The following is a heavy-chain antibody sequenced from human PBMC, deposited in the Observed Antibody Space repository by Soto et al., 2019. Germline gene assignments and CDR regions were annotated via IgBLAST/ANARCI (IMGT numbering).Heavy chain of an antibody. D-gene: IGHD3-22*01. Sequence: QVQLVESGGGVVQPGRSLRLSCAASGFTFSSYAMHWVRQAPGKGLEWVAVISYDGSNKYYADSVKGRFTISRDNSKNTLYLQMNSLRAEDTAVYYCARASSSGYYLWDWFDPWGQGTLVTVSS. J-gene: IGHJ5*02. V-gene: IGHV3-30-3*01. CDR2: ISYDGSNK. CDR1: GFTFSSYA. CDR3: ARASSSGYYLWDWFDP.